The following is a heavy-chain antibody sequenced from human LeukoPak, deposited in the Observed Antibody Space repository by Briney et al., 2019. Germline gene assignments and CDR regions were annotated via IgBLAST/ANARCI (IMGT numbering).Heavy chain of an antibody. Sequence: ASVKVSCKASGYTFTSYGISWLRQAPEQGLEWMGWISAYNGNTNYAQKLQGRVTMTTDTSTSTAYMELRSLRSDDTAVYYCARVRSITFGGVIAPDYWGQGTLVTVSS. CDR3: ARVRSITFGGVIAPDY. CDR2: ISAYNGNT. CDR1: GYTFTSYG. V-gene: IGHV1-18*01. J-gene: IGHJ4*02. D-gene: IGHD3-16*02.